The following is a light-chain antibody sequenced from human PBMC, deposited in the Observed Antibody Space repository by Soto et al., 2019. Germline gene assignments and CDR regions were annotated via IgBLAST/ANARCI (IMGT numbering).Light chain of an antibody. Sequence: EIVLTQSPATLSSSPGERATLSCRASQSVGRSLAWYQQKPGQAPRLLIYDVSNRATGIPARFSGSGSGTDFTLTISSLEPEDFAVYHCQQRTNWPLTFGPGTKVDVK. CDR3: QQRTNWPLT. J-gene: IGKJ3*01. CDR2: DVS. V-gene: IGKV3-11*01. CDR1: QSVGRS.